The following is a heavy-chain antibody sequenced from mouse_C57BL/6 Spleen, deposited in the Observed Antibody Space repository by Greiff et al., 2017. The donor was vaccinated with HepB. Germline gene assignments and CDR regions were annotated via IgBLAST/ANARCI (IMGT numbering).Heavy chain of an antibody. D-gene: IGHD2-4*01. J-gene: IGHJ4*01. CDR3: ARGDYGRHYYYAMDY. CDR1: GFTFSSYA. Sequence: EVKLVESGGGLVKPGGSLKLSCAASGFTFSSYAMSWVRQTPEKRLEWVATISDGGSYTYYPDNVKGRFTISRDNAKNNLYLQMSHLKSEDTAMYYCARGDYGRHYYYAMDYWGQGTSVTVSS. V-gene: IGHV5-4*03. CDR2: ISDGGSYT.